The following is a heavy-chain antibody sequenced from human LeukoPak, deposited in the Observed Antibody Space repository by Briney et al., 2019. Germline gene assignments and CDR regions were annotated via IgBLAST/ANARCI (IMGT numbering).Heavy chain of an antibody. J-gene: IGHJ4*02. CDR1: GGSTSSGGYS. CDR2: IYHSGST. V-gene: IGHV4-30-2*01. Sequence: PSQTLSLTCAVSGGSTSSGGYSWSWIRQPPGKGLEWIGYIYHSGSTYYNPSLKSRVTISVDRSKNQFSLKLSSVTAADTAVYYCASGYSSGWYEHYFDYWGQGTLVTVS. CDR3: ASGYSSGWYEHYFDY. D-gene: IGHD6-19*01.